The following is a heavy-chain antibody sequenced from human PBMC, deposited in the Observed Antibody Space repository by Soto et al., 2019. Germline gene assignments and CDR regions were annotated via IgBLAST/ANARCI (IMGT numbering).Heavy chain of an antibody. J-gene: IGHJ4*02. V-gene: IGHV3-23*01. CDR2: ISGSGGST. Sequence: PVGSLRLSCAASGFTFSSYAMSWFRQAPVNGLEWVSSISGSGGSTYYADSVKGRFTISRDNSKNTLYLQMNSLRAEDTAVYYCAKDYLYDLAYFDYWGQGTLVTVSS. CDR1: GFTFSSYA. D-gene: IGHD3-3*01. CDR3: AKDYLYDLAYFDY.